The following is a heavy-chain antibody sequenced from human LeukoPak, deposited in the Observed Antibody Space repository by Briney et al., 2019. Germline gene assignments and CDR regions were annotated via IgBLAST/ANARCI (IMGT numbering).Heavy chain of an antibody. CDR1: GFTSDDYG. Sequence: PGRSLRLSCTISGFTSDDYGLSWVRQAPGKGLEWVSLLRGEPHGGSAEYAASVEGRFTVSRDDSRSVAYLQMNSVKTEDTGVYFCTTAQFFDYLSWSHTFYTYMDVWGKGTTVTVSP. D-gene: IGHD2-2*02. V-gene: IGHV3-49*04. J-gene: IGHJ6*04. CDR2: LRGEPHGGSA. CDR3: TTAQFFDYLSWSHTFYTYMDV.